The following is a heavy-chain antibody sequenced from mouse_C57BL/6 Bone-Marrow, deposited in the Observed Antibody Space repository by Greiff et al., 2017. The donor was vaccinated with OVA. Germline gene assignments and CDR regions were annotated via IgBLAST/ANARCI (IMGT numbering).Heavy chain of an antibody. D-gene: IGHD2-1*01. V-gene: IGHV14-2*01. CDR3: ALIYYGNYPLAY. Sequence: EVKLQESGAELVKPGASVKLSCTASGFNIKDYYMHWVKQRTEQGLEWIGRIDPEDGETKYAPKFQGKATITADTSSNTAYLQLSSLTSEDTAVYYCALIYYGNYPLAYWGQGTLVTVSA. CDR2: IDPEDGET. J-gene: IGHJ3*01. CDR1: GFNIKDYY.